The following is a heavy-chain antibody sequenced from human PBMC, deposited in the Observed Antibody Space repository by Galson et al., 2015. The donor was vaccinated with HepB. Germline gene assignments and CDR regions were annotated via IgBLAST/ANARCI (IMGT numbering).Heavy chain of an antibody. D-gene: IGHD4-17*01. CDR2: ISYDGSNK. CDR3: AKDRGAYKEWGLAFGI. J-gene: IGHJ3*02. Sequence: SLRLSCAASGFTFSSYGMHWVRQAPGKGLEWVAVISYDGSNKYYADSVKGRFTISRDNSKNTLYLQVNSLRAEDTAMYFCAKDRGAYKEWGLAFGIWGQGTVVTVSS. CDR1: GFTFSSYG. V-gene: IGHV3-30*18.